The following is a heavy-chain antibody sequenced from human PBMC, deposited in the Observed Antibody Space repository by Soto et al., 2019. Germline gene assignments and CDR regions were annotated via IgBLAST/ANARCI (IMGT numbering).Heavy chain of an antibody. CDR2: IYWNDDK. J-gene: IGHJ4*02. Sequence: SGPTLVNPTQTLTLTCTFSGFSLSTSGVGVGWIRQPPGKALEWLALIYWNDDKRYSPSLKSRLTITKDTSKNQVVLTMTNMDPVDTATYYCAQSIAAAGPRRTPGFDYWGQGTLVTVSS. V-gene: IGHV2-5*01. D-gene: IGHD6-13*01. CDR1: GFSLSTSGVG. CDR3: AQSIAAAGPRRTPGFDY.